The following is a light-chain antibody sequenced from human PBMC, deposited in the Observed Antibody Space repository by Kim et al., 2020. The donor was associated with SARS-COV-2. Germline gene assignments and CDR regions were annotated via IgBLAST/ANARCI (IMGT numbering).Light chain of an antibody. Sequence: SSELTQDPAVSVALGQTVRITCQGDSLRSYYATWYQQKPGQAPVLVIYGKNNRPSGIPDRFSGSSSGDTASLTITGTQAGDEADYYCNSRGSNDNVLFFG. J-gene: IGLJ1*01. CDR2: GKN. CDR1: SLRSYY. CDR3: NSRGSNDNVLF. V-gene: IGLV3-19*01.